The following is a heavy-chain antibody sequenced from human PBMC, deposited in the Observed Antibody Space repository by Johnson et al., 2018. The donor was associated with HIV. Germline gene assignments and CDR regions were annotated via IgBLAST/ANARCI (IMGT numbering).Heavy chain of an antibody. CDR2: ISYDGRQK. CDR1: GFTFSSYA. D-gene: IGHD4-23*01. V-gene: IGHV3-30*04. Sequence: VQLVESGGGVVQPGRSLRLSCAASGFTFSSYAMHWVRQAPGKGLEWVAVISYDGRQKYHAESVRGRFTISRDNSKNTLYLHMNNLRGEDTAVYYFAKGPVDYGDNYDGFDIWGQGTTVTVSS. CDR3: AKGPVDYGDNYDGFDI. J-gene: IGHJ3*02.